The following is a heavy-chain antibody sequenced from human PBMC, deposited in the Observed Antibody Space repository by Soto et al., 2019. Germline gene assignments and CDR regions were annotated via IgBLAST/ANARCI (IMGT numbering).Heavy chain of an antibody. Sequence: QVQLVQSGAEVKKPGSSVKVSCKASGGSFSNYIFSWVRQAPGQGLEWMGGTIPMFATAQYAQKLQGRVTITADESTSTVYMDLTSLRSDDTAVYYCARGLFGQQWLVGFDTLGQGTLVTVSS. J-gene: IGHJ4*02. CDR2: TIPMFATA. CDR1: GGSFSNYI. D-gene: IGHD6-19*01. V-gene: IGHV1-69*01. CDR3: ARGLFGQQWLVGFDT.